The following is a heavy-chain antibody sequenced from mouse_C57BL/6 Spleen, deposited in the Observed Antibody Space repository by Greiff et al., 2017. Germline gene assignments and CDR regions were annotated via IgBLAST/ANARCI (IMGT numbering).Heavy chain of an antibody. Sequence: VKLVESGAELVKPGASVKLSCKASGYTFTEYTIHWVKQRSGQGLEWIGWFYPGSGSIKYNEKFKDKATLTADKSSSTVYMELSRLTSEDSAVYFCARHEGYGSSPYAMDYWGQGTSVTVSS. J-gene: IGHJ4*01. CDR3: ARHEGYGSSPYAMDY. CDR1: GYTFTEYT. V-gene: IGHV1-62-2*01. D-gene: IGHD1-1*01. CDR2: FYPGSGSI.